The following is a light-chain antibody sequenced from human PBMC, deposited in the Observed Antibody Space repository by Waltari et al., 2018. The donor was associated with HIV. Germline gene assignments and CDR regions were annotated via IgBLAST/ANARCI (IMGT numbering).Light chain of an antibody. CDR1: QNINSN. CDR3: QQADSFPHT. Sequence: EIVMTQSPATLSVSPGERATLSCRASQNINSNLAWYQQKPGQTPRLLIYGASTRATGIPARFSGSGSGTEFTLTISSLQSEDFATYYCQQADSFPHTFGGGTRVAMK. V-gene: IGKV3-15*01. J-gene: IGKJ4*01. CDR2: GAS.